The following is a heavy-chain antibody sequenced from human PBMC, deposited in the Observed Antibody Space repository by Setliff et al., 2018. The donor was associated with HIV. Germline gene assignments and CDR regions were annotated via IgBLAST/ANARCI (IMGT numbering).Heavy chain of an antibody. J-gene: IGHJ4*02. Sequence: SEPLSLTCSVSGDSVSNYYWSWIRQPAGKGLEYIGRIYANGYANYNPSLKSRVTMSVDTSKNQFSLNLTSVTAADTATYYCARILISYGSGTHKYFDYWGQGTVVTVSS. CDR3: ARILISYGSGTHKYFDY. D-gene: IGHD3-10*01. V-gene: IGHV4-4*07. CDR1: GDSVSNYY. CDR2: IYANGYA.